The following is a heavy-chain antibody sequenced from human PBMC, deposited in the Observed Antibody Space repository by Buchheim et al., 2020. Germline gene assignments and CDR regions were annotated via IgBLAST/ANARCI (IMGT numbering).Heavy chain of an antibody. CDR3: ARTRGYSYGYSDY. V-gene: IGHV3-48*02. CDR2: ISSSSSSI. J-gene: IGHJ4*02. Sequence: EVQLVESGGGLVQPGGSLRLSCAASGFTFSSYSMNWVRQAPGKGLEWVSYISSSSSSIYYADSVKGRFTISRGNAKNSLSLQVNSLRDEDTAVYYCARTRGYSYGYSDYWGQGTL. CDR1: GFTFSSYS. D-gene: IGHD5-18*01.